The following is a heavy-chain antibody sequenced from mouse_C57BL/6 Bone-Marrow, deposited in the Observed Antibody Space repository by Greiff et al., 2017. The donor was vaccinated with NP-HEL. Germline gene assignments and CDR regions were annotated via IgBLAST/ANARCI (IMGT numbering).Heavy chain of an antibody. CDR1: GYSITSGYD. CDR2: ISYSGST. V-gene: IGHV3-1*01. J-gene: IGHJ4*01. CDR3: ARYDYERDAMDY. Sequence: EVKVEESGPGMVKPSQSLSLTCTVAGYSITSGYDWHWIRHFPGNKLEWMGYISYSGSTNYNPSLKSRISITHDTSKNHFFLKLNSVTTEDTATYYCARYDYERDAMDYWGQGTSVTVSS. D-gene: IGHD2-4*01.